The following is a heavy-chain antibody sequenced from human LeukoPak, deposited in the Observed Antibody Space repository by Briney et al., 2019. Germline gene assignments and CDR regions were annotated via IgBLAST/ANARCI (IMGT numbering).Heavy chain of an antibody. V-gene: IGHV3-23*01. D-gene: IGHD5-18*01. Sequence: GGSLRLSCAASGFTFSSYAMSWVRQAPGQGLEWVSAISGSGGSTYYADSVKGRFTISRDNSKNTLYLQMNSLRVEDTAVYYCAARRYSYGTFDYWGQGTLVPVSS. CDR2: ISGSGGST. CDR1: GFTFSSYA. CDR3: AARRYSYGTFDY. J-gene: IGHJ4*02.